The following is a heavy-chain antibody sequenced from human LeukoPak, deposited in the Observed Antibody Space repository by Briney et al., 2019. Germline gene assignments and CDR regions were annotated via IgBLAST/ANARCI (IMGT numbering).Heavy chain of an antibody. CDR3: AREGGYCSGGSCYYYYMDV. J-gene: IGHJ6*03. V-gene: IGHV3-48*03. CDR1: GFTFTSYE. CDR2: ISSSGSTI. Sequence: GGSLRLSCAASGFTFTSYEMNWVRQAPGKRLEWVSYISSSGSTIYYADSVKGRFTISRDNAKNSLYLQMNSLRAEDTAVYYCAREGGYCSGGSCYYYYMDVWGKGTTVTISS. D-gene: IGHD2-15*01.